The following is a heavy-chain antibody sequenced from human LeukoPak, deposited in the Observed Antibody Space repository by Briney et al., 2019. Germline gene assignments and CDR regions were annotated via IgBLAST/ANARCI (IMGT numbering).Heavy chain of an antibody. J-gene: IGHJ4*02. CDR1: GFTFDDYA. CDR2: ISWNSGSI. D-gene: IGHD2-21*01. Sequence: GRSLRLSCAASGFTFDDYAMHWVRQAPGKGLEWVSGISWNSGSIGYADSVKGRFTISRDNAKNSLYLQMNSLRAEDTAVYYCAREIADEEGGYFDYWGQGTLVTVSS. V-gene: IGHV3-9*01. CDR3: AREIADEEGGYFDY.